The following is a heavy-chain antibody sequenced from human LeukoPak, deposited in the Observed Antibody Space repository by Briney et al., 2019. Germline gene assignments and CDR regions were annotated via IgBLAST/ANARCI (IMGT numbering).Heavy chain of an antibody. J-gene: IGHJ5*02. CDR2: ISGSSSNT. D-gene: IGHD2-2*01. Sequence: GGSLRLSCEASGFTFSDYYMSWIRQAPGKGLEWVSYISGSSSNTKYADSVKGRFTISRENAKNSLYLQMNSLRAEDTAVYYCARDSTHIVVVPVVIPPGLDNWFDPWGQGTLVIVSS. CDR3: ARDSTHIVVVPVVIPPGLDNWFDP. V-gene: IGHV3-11*05. CDR1: GFTFSDYY.